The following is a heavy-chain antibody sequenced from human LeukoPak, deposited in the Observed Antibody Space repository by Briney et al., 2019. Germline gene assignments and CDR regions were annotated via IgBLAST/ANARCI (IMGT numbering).Heavy chain of an antibody. D-gene: IGHD2-21*01. Sequence: GASVKVSCKASGGTFSSYAISWVRQARGQGLEWMGAIIPVFGKTNYAQKFQGRVPLTVDESTSTAYMELSSLRSEDTAVYYCARDGQYWGFDPWGQGTLVTVSS. CDR2: IIPVFGKT. V-gene: IGHV1-69*13. CDR3: ARDGQYWGFDP. J-gene: IGHJ5*02. CDR1: GGTFSSYA.